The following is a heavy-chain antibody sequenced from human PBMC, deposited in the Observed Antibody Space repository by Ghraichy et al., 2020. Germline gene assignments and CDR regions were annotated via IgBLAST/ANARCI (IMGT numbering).Heavy chain of an antibody. CDR3: ARVGIVGATAHYYYGMDV. V-gene: IGHV1-2*04. Sequence: VSVKVSCKASGYTFTGYYMHWVRQAPGQGLEWMGWINPNSGGTNYAQKFQGWVTMTRDTSISTAYMELSRLRSDDTAVYYCARVGIVGATAHYYYGMDVWGQGTTVTVSS. J-gene: IGHJ6*02. D-gene: IGHD1-26*01. CDR1: GYTFTGYY. CDR2: INPNSGGT.